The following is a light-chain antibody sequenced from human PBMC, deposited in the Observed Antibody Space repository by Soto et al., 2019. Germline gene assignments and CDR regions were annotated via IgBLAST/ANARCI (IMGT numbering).Light chain of an antibody. CDR2: AAS. CDR3: QKYNSAPPWT. Sequence: DIQMTQSPSSLSASVGDRVTITCRATQDISNYLAWYQQKPGKVPNLLIYAASTLQSGVPSRFSGSGSGTNFTLPISSLQPEDVATSYCQKYNSAPPWTFGQGTKVEI. J-gene: IGKJ1*01. V-gene: IGKV1-27*01. CDR1: QDISNY.